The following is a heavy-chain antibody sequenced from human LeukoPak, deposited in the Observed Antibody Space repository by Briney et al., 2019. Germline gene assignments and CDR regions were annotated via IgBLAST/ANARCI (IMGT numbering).Heavy chain of an antibody. Sequence: SETLSLTCTVSVGSISSHYWSWIRQPPGKGLEWIGYIYYSGSTNYNPSLKSRVTISVDTSKNQFSLKLSSVTAADTAVYYCARDGGSYYLAYYFDYWGQGTLVTVSS. V-gene: IGHV4-59*11. CDR3: ARDGGSYYLAYYFDY. D-gene: IGHD1-26*01. CDR1: VGSISSHY. CDR2: IYYSGST. J-gene: IGHJ4*02.